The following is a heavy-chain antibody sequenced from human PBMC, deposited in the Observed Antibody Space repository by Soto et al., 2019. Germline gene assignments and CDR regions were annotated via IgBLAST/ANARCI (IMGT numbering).Heavy chain of an antibody. CDR3: ARGRGQWLSPEGSYGMDV. J-gene: IGHJ6*02. CDR1: GFTFSSSG. CDR2: IWYDGSNK. V-gene: IGHV3-33*01. Sequence: QVQLVESGGGVVQPGRSLRLSCAASGFTFSSSGMHWVRQAPGKGLEWVAFIWYDGSNKYYADSVKGRFTISRDNSKNPLYLQMNSLRAEDTAVYYCARGRGQWLSPEGSYGMDVWGQGTTVTVSS. D-gene: IGHD6-19*01.